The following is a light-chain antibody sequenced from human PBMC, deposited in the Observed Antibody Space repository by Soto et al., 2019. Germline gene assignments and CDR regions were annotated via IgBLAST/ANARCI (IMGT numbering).Light chain of an antibody. CDR2: AAS. CDR1: QGVSTY. CDR3: QQYYIFPLA. Sequence: VLWMTQSPSLLSASTGDRVTITFRTSQGVSTYVAWYQQKPGKPPKPLIYAASTLHSGVPARFSGSGSGTDFTLTISGLQYEDFATYYCQQYYIFPLAFGGGTNVDIK. J-gene: IGKJ4*01. V-gene: IGKV1D-8*01.